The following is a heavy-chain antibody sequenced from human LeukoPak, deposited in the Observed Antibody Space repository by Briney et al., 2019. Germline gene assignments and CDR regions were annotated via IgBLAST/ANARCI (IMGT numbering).Heavy chain of an antibody. D-gene: IGHD2-21*02. Sequence: SETLSLTRTVSGCSISSYYWSWIRQPPGKGLEWIGYICYSGSTNYNPSLKSRVTISVDTSKNQFSLKLSSVTAADTAVYYCSRHAYCGGDCYSRPRAFDIWGQGTMVTVSS. CDR2: ICYSGST. CDR3: SRHAYCGGDCYSRPRAFDI. CDR1: GCSISSYY. V-gene: IGHV4-59*01. J-gene: IGHJ3*02.